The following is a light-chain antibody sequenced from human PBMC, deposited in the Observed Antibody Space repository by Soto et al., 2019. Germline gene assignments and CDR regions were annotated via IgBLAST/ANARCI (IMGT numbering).Light chain of an antibody. CDR2: YAS. Sequence: EMVMTQSRATLSVSPGERATLSCRASQNLSRNLAWYQQQPGQAPRLLIFYASTRATGIPARFSGSGSGTDFTLTISSLQSEDFAVYYCQQYDKWPHTFGQGTKLEIK. V-gene: IGKV3-15*01. J-gene: IGKJ2*01. CDR1: QNLSRN. CDR3: QQYDKWPHT.